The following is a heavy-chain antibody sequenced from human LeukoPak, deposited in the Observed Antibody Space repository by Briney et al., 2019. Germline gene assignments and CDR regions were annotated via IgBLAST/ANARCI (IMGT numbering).Heavy chain of an antibody. CDR1: GLTFSGYW. D-gene: IGHD3-3*01. J-gene: IGHJ4*02. CDR3: ASDGGPFDH. CDR2: INQGASEK. Sequence: PGGSLRLSCAASGLTFSGYWMSWVRQAPGKGLEWVANINQGASEKYYVDSVRGRFTISRGNAKKSLTLQMNSLRVDDTAVYYCASDGGPFDHWGQGTLVTVSS. V-gene: IGHV3-7*01.